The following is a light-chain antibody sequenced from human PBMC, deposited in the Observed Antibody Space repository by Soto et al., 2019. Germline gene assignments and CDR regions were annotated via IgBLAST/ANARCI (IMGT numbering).Light chain of an antibody. CDR3: HQYHTFPYT. J-gene: IGKJ2*01. CDR1: QNIYSW. V-gene: IGKV1-5*01. Sequence: DIQMTQSPSTLSASVGDRVTITCRASQNIYSWLAWYQQRPGKAPKLLIYDASYLESGVPSRFSGSGSGTEFTLTISSVQPDDFATYYCHQYHTFPYTFGQGTKQEIK. CDR2: DAS.